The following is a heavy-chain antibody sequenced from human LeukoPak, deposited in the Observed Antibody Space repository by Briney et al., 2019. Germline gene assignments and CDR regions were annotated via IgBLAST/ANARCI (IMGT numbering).Heavy chain of an antibody. Sequence: PGGSLRLSCAASGFTLSDYWMHWVRQAPGKGLVWGSRINNDGTTTNYADSVKGRFTISRDNAKNTLYLQMNSLRVEDTAVYYCNTLTYYNSRAARDYWGQGTLVTVSS. D-gene: IGHD3-10*01. CDR1: GFTLSDYW. CDR2: INNDGTTT. CDR3: NTLTYYNSRAARDY. J-gene: IGHJ4*02. V-gene: IGHV3-74*01.